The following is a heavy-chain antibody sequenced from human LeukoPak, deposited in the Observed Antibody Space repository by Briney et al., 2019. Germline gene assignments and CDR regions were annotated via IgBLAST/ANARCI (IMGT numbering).Heavy chain of an antibody. CDR1: GYTFTGYY. D-gene: IGHD3-22*01. CDR3: VEGGSSGCYPFGP. J-gene: IGHJ5*02. V-gene: IGHV1-2*02. Sequence: ASVKVSCKASGYTFTGYYMHWVRQAPGQGLEWMGWINPNSGGTNYAQKFQGRVTMTRDTSISTAYMELSRLRSDDTAVYYCVEGGSSGCYPFGPWGQGTLVTVSS. CDR2: INPNSGGT.